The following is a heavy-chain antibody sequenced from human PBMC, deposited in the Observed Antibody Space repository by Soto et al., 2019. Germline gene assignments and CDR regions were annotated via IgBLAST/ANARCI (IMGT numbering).Heavy chain of an antibody. D-gene: IGHD2-2*01. V-gene: IGHV4-61*01. Sequence: QVQLQESGPGLVKPSETLSLTCTVSGGFVNSDTHSWSWIRQTPGKRLEWIGFIYSGGSTKNPSLRSRFTMSVETSKNQFSLKLRTVIVADTAVYHCARFVRSCSATTCSTRADVWGQGITVTVSS. CDR2: IYSGGST. J-gene: IGHJ6*02. CDR1: GGFVNSDTHS. CDR3: ARFVRSCSATTCSTRADV.